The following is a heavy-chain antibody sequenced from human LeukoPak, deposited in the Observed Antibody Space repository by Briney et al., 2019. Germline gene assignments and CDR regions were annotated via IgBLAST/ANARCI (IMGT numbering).Heavy chain of an antibody. D-gene: IGHD2-15*01. CDR1: GGSFSGYY. V-gene: IGHV4-34*01. Sequence: SETLSLTCAVYGGSFSGYYWSWIRQPPGKGLEWIGEINHSGSTNYNPSLKSRVTISVDTSKNQFSLKLSSVTAADTAVYYCAREGTPSGGYFDYWGQGTLVTVSS. CDR3: AREGTPSGGYFDY. J-gene: IGHJ4*02. CDR2: INHSGST.